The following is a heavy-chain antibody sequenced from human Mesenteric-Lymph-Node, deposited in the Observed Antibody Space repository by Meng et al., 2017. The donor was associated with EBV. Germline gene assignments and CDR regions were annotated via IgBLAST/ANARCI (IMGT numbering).Heavy chain of an antibody. CDR2: INSDGSST. D-gene: IGHD3-3*02. Sequence: EVQLVESGGGLVQPGGSLRLSCAASGFTFRSYWMHWVRQATGKGLVWVSRINSDGSSTSYADSVKGRFTISRDNAKNTFYLRMYNLRAEDTAVYYCARSKLSRYYFDYWGQGTVVNVSS. CDR3: ARSKLSRYYFDY. CDR1: GFTFRSYW. J-gene: IGHJ4*02. V-gene: IGHV3-74*01.